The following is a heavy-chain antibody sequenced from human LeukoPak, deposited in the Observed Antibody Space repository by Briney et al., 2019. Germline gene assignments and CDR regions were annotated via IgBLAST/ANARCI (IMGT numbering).Heavy chain of an antibody. Sequence: ASVKVSCKASGYTFTSYDSNWVRQATGQGLEWMGWMNPNSGNTGYAQKFQGRVTMTGNTSISTAYMELSSLRSEDTAVYYCARDAARITMIVVALVGRYNWFDPWGQGTLVTVSS. D-gene: IGHD3-22*01. V-gene: IGHV1-8*01. CDR3: ARDAARITMIVVALVGRYNWFDP. J-gene: IGHJ5*02. CDR1: GYTFTSYD. CDR2: MNPNSGNT.